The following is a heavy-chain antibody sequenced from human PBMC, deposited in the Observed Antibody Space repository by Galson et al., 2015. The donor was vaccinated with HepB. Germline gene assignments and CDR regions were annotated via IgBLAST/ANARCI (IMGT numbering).Heavy chain of an antibody. D-gene: IGHD3-22*01. Sequence: SLRLSCAASGFTFSNAWMSWVRQAPGKGLEWVGRIKSKTDGGTTDYAAPVKGRFTISRDDSKNTLYLQMNSLKTEDTAVYYCTTTYYYDSSGYGLPDYWGQGTLVTVSS. CDR1: GFTFSNAW. J-gene: IGHJ4*02. V-gene: IGHV3-15*01. CDR3: TTTYYYDSSGYGLPDY. CDR2: IKSKTDGGTT.